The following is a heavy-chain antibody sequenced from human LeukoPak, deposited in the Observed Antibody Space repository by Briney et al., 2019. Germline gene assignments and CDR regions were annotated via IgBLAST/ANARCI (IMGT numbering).Heavy chain of an antibody. CDR1: GGSISSGGYY. D-gene: IGHD2-2*01. J-gene: IGHJ4*02. V-gene: IGHV4-30-2*01. CDR3: ARDDQLNRHFDY. Sequence: SETLSLTCTVSGGSISSGGYYWSWIRQPPGKGLEWIGYIYHSGSTYYNPSLKNRVTISVDRSKNQFSLKLSSVTAADTAVYYCARDDQLNRHFDYWGQGTLVPVSS. CDR2: IYHSGST.